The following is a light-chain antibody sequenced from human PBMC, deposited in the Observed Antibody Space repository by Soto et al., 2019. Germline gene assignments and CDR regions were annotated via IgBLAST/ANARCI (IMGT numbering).Light chain of an antibody. CDR3: AVWDDSLNGRV. J-gene: IGLJ3*02. Sequence: QSVVTQPPSASGTPGQRVTISCSGSSSNIGSNPVNWYQQLPGTAPKLLIYSNNHRPSGVPDRFSGSKSGTSASLAISGLQSEDEAGYYCAVWDDSLNGRVFGGGTKLTVL. V-gene: IGLV1-44*01. CDR1: SSNIGSNP. CDR2: SNN.